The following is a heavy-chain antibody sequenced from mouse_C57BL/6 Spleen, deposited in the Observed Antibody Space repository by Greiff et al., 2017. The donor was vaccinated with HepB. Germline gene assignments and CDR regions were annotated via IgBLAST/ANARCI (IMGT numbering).Heavy chain of an antibody. J-gene: IGHJ3*01. D-gene: IGHD1-1*01. CDR3: ARPDYGSSYGFAY. Sequence: VHVKQSGPELVKPGASVKISCKASGYSFTDYNMNWVKQSNGKSLEWIGVINPNYGTTSYNQKFKGKATLTVDQSSSTAYMQLNSLTSEDSAVYYCARPDYGSSYGFAYWGQGTLVTVSA. V-gene: IGHV1-39*01. CDR2: INPNYGTT. CDR1: GYSFTDYN.